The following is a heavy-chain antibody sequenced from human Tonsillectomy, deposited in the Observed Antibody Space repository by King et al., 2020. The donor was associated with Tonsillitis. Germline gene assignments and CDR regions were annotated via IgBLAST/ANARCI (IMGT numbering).Heavy chain of an antibody. J-gene: IGHJ6*02. V-gene: IGHV1-46*01. CDR3: ARGQQLVTPYYYYGMDV. Sequence: VQLVESGAEVKKPGASVKVSCKASGYTFASYYMHWVRQAPGQGLEWMAITNPSGGSTTYAQKFQGRVTMTRDTSTTTVYMELSSLRSEDTAVYYCARGQQLVTPYYYYGMDVWGQGTTVTVSS. CDR1: GYTFASYY. D-gene: IGHD6-13*01. CDR2: TNPSGGST.